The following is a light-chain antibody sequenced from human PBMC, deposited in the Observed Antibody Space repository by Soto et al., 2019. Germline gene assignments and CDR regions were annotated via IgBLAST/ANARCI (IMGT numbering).Light chain of an antibody. J-gene: IGKJ1*01. Sequence: ENVLTQSPGTLSLSPGERATLSCRASQSVSSSYLAWYQQKPGQAPRLLIYDASSRATGIPDRFSGSGSGTYFTLTISRLEAEDFAVYFWQQYGSPPRTFGQGTKVEIK. CDR3: QQYGSPPRT. CDR2: DAS. V-gene: IGKV3-20*01. CDR1: QSVSSSY.